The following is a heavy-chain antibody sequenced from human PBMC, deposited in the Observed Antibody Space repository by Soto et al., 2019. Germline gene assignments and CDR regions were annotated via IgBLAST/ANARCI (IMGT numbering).Heavy chain of an antibody. CDR2: ISYDGSNK. CDR3: ARDPRRVLTVTTVLFDY. D-gene: IGHD4-17*01. J-gene: IGHJ4*02. Sequence: QVQLVESGGGVVQPGRSLRLSCAATRFTFSSYALQWVRQAPGKGLEWVAVISYDGSNKYYADSVKGRFTISRDNSKNTLYLQMNSLRAEDTAVFYCARDPRRVLTVTTVLFDYWGQGTLVTVSS. CDR1: RFTFSSYA. V-gene: IGHV3-30-3*01.